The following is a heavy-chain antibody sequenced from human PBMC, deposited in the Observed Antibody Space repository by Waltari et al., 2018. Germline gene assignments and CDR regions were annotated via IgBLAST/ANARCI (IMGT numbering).Heavy chain of an antibody. J-gene: IGHJ4*02. CDR2: IYYSGST. Sequence: QLQLQESGPGLVKPSETLSLTCTVSGGSISSSSYYWGWIRQPPGTGLEWIGSIYYSGSTYYNPSLKSRVTISVDTSKNQFSLKLSSVTAADTAVYYCARREREPARIDYWGQGTLVTVSS. V-gene: IGHV4-39*07. CDR1: GGSISSSSYY. CDR3: ARREREPARIDY. D-gene: IGHD1-26*01.